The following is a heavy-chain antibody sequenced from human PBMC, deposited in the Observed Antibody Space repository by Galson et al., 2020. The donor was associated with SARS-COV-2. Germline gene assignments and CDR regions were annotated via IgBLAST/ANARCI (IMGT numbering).Heavy chain of an antibody. V-gene: IGHV4-4*07. CDR3: ARDRRKWLVDLVEWYFDL. D-gene: IGHD6-19*01. Sequence: SETLSLTCTVSGGTISSYSWSWIRQPAGKGPEWLGRIYTSGSTKYNPSLKSRVTMSVDTSKNQFSLKLSSVTAADTAVYYCARDRRKWLVDLVEWYFDLWGRGTLVTVSS. CDR2: IYTSGST. J-gene: IGHJ2*01. CDR1: GGTISSYS.